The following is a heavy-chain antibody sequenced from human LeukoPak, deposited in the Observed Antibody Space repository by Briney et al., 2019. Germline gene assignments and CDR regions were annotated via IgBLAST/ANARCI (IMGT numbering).Heavy chain of an antibody. V-gene: IGHV3-23*01. J-gene: IGHJ4*02. D-gene: IGHD3-10*01. CDR1: GFTFSAYA. Sequence: GWSLRLSCAASGFTFSAYAMSWVRQAPGKGLEWVSIISGSGGRTDYADSVKGRFTISRDNSKNTLYLQMNSLRVEDTAVYYCAKDWVLLWFGESKSHFDYWGQGTLVTVSS. CDR3: AKDWVLLWFGESKSHFDY. CDR2: ISGSGGRT.